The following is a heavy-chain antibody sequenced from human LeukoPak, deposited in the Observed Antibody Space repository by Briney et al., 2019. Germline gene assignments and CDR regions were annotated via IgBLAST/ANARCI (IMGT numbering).Heavy chain of an antibody. Sequence: ASVKDSCKASGYTFTSYGISWVRQAPGQGLEWMGWISAYNGNTNYAQKLQGRVTMTTDTSTSTAYMELRSLRSDDTAVYYCARAEAAAGTSFGWFDPWGQGTLVTVSS. CDR3: ARAEAAAGTSFGWFDP. J-gene: IGHJ5*02. CDR2: ISAYNGNT. V-gene: IGHV1-18*01. D-gene: IGHD6-13*01. CDR1: GYTFTSYG.